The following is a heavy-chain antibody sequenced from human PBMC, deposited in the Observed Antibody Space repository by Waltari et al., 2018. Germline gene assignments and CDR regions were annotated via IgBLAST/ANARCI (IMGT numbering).Heavy chain of an antibody. J-gene: IGHJ4*02. V-gene: IGHV3-7*01. CDR2: IKQDGSEK. Sequence: EVQLVESGGGLVQPGGSLRLSCAASGFTFSSYWMSWVRQAPGKGLEWVANIKQDGSEKYYVASVKGRFTISRDNAKNSLYLQMNSLRAEDTAVYYCARASYDFWSGYTPFDYWGQGTLVTVSS. D-gene: IGHD3-3*01. CDR3: ARASYDFWSGYTPFDY. CDR1: GFTFSSYW.